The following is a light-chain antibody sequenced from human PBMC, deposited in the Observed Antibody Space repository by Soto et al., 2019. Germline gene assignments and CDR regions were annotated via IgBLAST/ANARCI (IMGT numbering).Light chain of an antibody. Sequence: QSALTQPPSASGSPGQSVTIPCTGTNSDVGAYNYVSWYQQYPGKVPKLIIYEVNKRPSGVPDRISGSKSGNTASLTVSGLQAEDEADYYCSSFAGAPVIFGGGTKLTV. V-gene: IGLV2-8*01. J-gene: IGLJ2*01. CDR1: NSDVGAYNY. CDR3: SSFAGAPVI. CDR2: EVN.